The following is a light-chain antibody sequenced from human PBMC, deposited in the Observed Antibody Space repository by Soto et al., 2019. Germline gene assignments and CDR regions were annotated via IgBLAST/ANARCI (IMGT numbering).Light chain of an antibody. Sequence: QSALTQPASVSGSPGQSITISCTGTSSDVGAYDYVSWYQQHPDKAPKLMIYEVSNRPSGVSDRFSGSKSVNTATLTISGLQAEDEAGYYCSSYTSSSTRVFGTGTKLTVL. CDR1: SSDVGAYDY. J-gene: IGLJ1*01. CDR3: SSYTSSSTRV. CDR2: EVS. V-gene: IGLV2-14*03.